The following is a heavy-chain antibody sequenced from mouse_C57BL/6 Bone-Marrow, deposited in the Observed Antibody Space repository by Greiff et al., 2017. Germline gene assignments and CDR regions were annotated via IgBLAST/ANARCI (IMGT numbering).Heavy chain of an antibody. D-gene: IGHD2-1*01. J-gene: IGHJ3*01. Sequence: QVQLQQSGAELVRPGASVKLSCKASGYTFTDYSINWVKQRPGQGLEWIARIYPGSGNTYYDEKFKGKATLTADKSSSTAYMQLSSLTSEDSAVYVCARRGGNCEAWFAYWGQGTLVTVSA. V-gene: IGHV1-76*01. CDR1: GYTFTDYS. CDR3: ARRGGNCEAWFAY. CDR2: IYPGSGNT.